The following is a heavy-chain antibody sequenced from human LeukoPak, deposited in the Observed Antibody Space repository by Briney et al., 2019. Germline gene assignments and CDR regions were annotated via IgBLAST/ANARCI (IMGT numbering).Heavy chain of an antibody. CDR1: GFTFSSYE. CDR2: ISSSGSTI. Sequence: GGSLRLSCAASGFTFSSYEMNWVRRAPGKGLEWVSYISSSGSTIHNADSVKGRFTISRDNAKNSLYLQMNSLRAEDTAVYYCARRGSYNDYWGQGTLVTVSS. V-gene: IGHV3-48*03. D-gene: IGHD3-16*01. J-gene: IGHJ4*02. CDR3: ARRGSYNDY.